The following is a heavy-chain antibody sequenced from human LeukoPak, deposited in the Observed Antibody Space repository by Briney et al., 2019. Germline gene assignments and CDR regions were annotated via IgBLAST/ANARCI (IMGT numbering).Heavy chain of an antibody. D-gene: IGHD6-19*01. Sequence: GGSLSLSCAASGFPFSNAWMSWVRQAPGKGLEWVGRIKSKTDGWTTDYAAPVKGRFTISRDDSKNTVYLQINSLKTEDTAVYYCTSGWQFIDFWGQGTLVTVSS. J-gene: IGHJ4*02. CDR2: IKSKTDGWTT. CDR3: TSGWQFIDF. V-gene: IGHV3-15*01. CDR1: GFPFSNAW.